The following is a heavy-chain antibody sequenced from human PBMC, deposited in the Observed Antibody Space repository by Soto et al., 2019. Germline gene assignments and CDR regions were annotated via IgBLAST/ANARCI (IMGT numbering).Heavy chain of an antibody. CDR1: SGSINNYY. J-gene: IGHJ5*02. V-gene: IGHV4-59*01. D-gene: IGHD3-9*01. CDR3: TSLDLKYWIDH. CDR2: IYYSGVT. Sequence: SETLSLTCTVSSGSINNYYWNWIRQPPGKGLEWIGYIYYSGVTNYNPSLKSRVSISVDTSKNQFSLRLNSVTAADTAVYLCTSLDLKYWIDHWGQGTLVTVSS.